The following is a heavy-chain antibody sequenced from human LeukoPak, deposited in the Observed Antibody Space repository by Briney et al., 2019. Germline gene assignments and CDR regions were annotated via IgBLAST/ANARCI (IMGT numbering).Heavy chain of an antibody. V-gene: IGHV1-2*04. CDR1: GYTFTGYY. J-gene: IGHJ3*02. Sequence: ASVKVSCKASGYTFTGYYMHWVRQAPGQGLEWMGWINPNSGGTNYAQKFQGWVTMTRDTSISTAYMELSRLRSDDTAGYYCARGGITGTTRGPTRLNDAFDIWGQGTMVTVSS. D-gene: IGHD1-20*01. CDR3: ARGGITGTTRGPTRLNDAFDI. CDR2: INPNSGGT.